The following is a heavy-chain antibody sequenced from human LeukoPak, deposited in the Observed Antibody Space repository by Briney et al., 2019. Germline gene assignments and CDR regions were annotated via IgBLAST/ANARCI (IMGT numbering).Heavy chain of an antibody. V-gene: IGHV4-39*07. CDR1: GDSISSANYY. J-gene: IGHJ4*02. CDR2: VYFSGST. Sequence: SETLSLTCTVSGDSISSANYYWGWVRQPPGKGLEWIGSVYFSGSTYYNPSLKSRVTISVETSKVQFSLKLSSVTAADTAVYYCARDSCSSTSCRKKFDNWGQGTLVTVSS. CDR3: ARDSCSSTSCRKKFDN. D-gene: IGHD2-2*01.